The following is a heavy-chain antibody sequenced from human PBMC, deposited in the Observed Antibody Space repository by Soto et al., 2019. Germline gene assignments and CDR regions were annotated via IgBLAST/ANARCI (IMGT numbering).Heavy chain of an antibody. Sequence: SETLSLTCTVSGGSIRSAGHYWSWIRQHPGKGLEWIGYINDSGSTFYNPSLRSRLNISVDTSENQFSLRLTSVTAADTAVYYCARDKTQGAGWFDPWGRGTLVTVSS. V-gene: IGHV4-31*03. CDR2: INDSGST. CDR1: GGSIRSAGHY. J-gene: IGHJ5*02. CDR3: ARDKTQGAGWFDP.